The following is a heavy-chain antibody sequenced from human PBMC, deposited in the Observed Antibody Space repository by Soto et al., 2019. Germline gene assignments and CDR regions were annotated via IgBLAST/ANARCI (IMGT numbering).Heavy chain of an antibody. V-gene: IGHV3-23*01. CDR2: IRGSGSST. D-gene: IGHD3-10*01. CDR3: AKAHGSASGYFNY. CDR1: GVTFSSYA. Sequence: EVQLLESGGGLVQPGGSLRLSCAASGVTFSSYAMNWVRQAPGKGLEWVSGIRGSGSSTYYADSVKGRFTISRDNSKNTLYLQMNSLRAEDTAVYYCAKAHGSASGYFNYWGQGTLVTVSS. J-gene: IGHJ4*02.